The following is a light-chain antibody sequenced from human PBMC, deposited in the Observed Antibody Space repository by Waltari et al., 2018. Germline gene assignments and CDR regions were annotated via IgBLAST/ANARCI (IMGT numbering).Light chain of an antibody. V-gene: IGLV2-14*03. J-gene: IGLJ2*01. CDR2: DVN. CDR3: SSYSTSSSLIL. CDR1: SPAVGGHDY. Sequence: QSALSQPASVSGSPGQSITISCPGASPAVGGHDYVPWYQQHPGKAPKLIIRDVNNRPSGVSNRFSGSKSGNTASLTISGLQAEDEADYYCSSYSTSSSLILFGEGTKVTVL.